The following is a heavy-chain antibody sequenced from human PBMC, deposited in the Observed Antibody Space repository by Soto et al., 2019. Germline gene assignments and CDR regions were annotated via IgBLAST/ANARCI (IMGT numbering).Heavy chain of an antibody. CDR1: GYTFTSYD. Sequence: QVQLVQSGAELKKSGASVKVSCKSSGYTFTSYDINWVRQATGQGPEWMGWMNPNSGNTGYAQEFQGRVTMTRDTSISTAYMELSSLRSDDTAVYYCARAPREWGFDYWGPGTLVTVSS. V-gene: IGHV1-8*01. CDR3: ARAPREWGFDY. J-gene: IGHJ4*02. D-gene: IGHD3-3*01. CDR2: MNPNSGNT.